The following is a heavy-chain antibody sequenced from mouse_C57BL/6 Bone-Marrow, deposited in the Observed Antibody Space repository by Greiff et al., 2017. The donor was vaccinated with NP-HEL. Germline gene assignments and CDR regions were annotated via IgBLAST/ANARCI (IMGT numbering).Heavy chain of an antibody. CDR3: ARWDPGWFDI. CDR2: IYPGGGYT. J-gene: IGHJ1*03. V-gene: IGHV1-63*01. D-gene: IGHD4-1*01. CDR1: GYTFTNYW. Sequence: QVQLQQSGAELVRPGTSVKMSCKASGYTFTNYWIGWAKQRPGHGLEWIGDIYPGGGYTNYNEKFKGKATLTADKSSSTAYMQFSSLTSEDSAIYYCARWDPGWFDIWGTGTTVTVSS.